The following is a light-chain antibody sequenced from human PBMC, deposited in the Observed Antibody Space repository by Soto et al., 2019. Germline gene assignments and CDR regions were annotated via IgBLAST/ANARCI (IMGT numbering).Light chain of an antibody. CDR3: ASITRSSTSV. Sequence: QSVLSQPASVSGSPGQSITISCTGTSSDVGGYEYVSWYQHQPDKAPKLIIYDVTNRPSGVSTRFSGSKSGNTASLTISGIQTEDKADYYCASITRSSTSVFGTGTKVTVL. V-gene: IGLV2-14*01. CDR1: SSDVGGYEY. CDR2: DVT. J-gene: IGLJ1*01.